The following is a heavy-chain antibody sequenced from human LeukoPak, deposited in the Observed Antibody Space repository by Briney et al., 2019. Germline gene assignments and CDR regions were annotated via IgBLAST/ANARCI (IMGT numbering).Heavy chain of an antibody. V-gene: IGHV4-4*07. CDR1: GGPMGLYY. D-gene: IGHD5-24*01. CDR3: ARDFGLGNYFDP. J-gene: IGHJ5*02. Sequence: PSETLSLTCTVSGGPMGLYYWSWIRQPAGQGLEWIGRIHSSGNTYYNSSLKTRVTMSVDTSKNQLSLKLSSVTAADTAVYYCARDFGLGNYFDPWGQGTLVIVSS. CDR2: IHSSGNT.